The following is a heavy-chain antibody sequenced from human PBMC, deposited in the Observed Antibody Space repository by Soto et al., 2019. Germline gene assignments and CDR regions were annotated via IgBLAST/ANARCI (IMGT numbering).Heavy chain of an antibody. Sequence: SVTVSCRASGYTFTNNDVTWVRQATGQGLEWMGWMNPGSGDTGYAQKFQGRVTMTRNISIATAYMELSSLRSEDTAIYYCARMASFGSLNWFDHWGQGPLVTVSS. CDR1: GYTFTNND. J-gene: IGHJ5*02. CDR3: ARMASFGSLNWFDH. D-gene: IGHD5-18*01. CDR2: MNPGSGDT. V-gene: IGHV1-8*01.